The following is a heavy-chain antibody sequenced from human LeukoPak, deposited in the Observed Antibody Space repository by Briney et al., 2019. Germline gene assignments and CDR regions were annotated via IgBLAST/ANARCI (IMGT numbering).Heavy chain of an antibody. Sequence: SVKVFCNASGGPFSSYAISWVRQAPGQGLEWMGGIILIFGTANYAQKFQGRVTMTRDTSTSTVYMELSRLRSENTAVYYSARVDYYGSGSYSLEVDCWGQGTLVTVSS. D-gene: IGHD3-10*01. V-gene: IGHV1-69*05. J-gene: IGHJ4*02. CDR2: IILIFGTA. CDR3: ARVDYYGSGSYSLEVDC. CDR1: GGPFSSYA.